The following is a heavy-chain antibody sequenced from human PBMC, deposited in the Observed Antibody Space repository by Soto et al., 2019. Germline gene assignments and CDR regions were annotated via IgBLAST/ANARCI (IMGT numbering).Heavy chain of an antibody. D-gene: IGHD6-13*01. CDR2: IDWDGDK. J-gene: IGHJ6*02. V-gene: IGHV2-70*11. CDR3: ARMMAPEVASLGAAGTDYYYYGMDV. CDR1: GFSLSTSGMC. Sequence: SGPTLVNPTQTLTLTCTFSGFSLSTSGMCVSWIRQPPGKALEWLARIDWDGDKYYSTSLKTRLTISKDTSKNQVVLTMTNMDPVDTATYYCARMMAPEVASLGAAGTDYYYYGMDVWGQGTTVTVSS.